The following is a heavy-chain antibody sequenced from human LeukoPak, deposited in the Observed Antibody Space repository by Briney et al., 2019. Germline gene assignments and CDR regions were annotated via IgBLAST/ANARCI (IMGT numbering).Heavy chain of an antibody. V-gene: IGHV3-21*01. D-gene: IGHD2-15*01. J-gene: IGHJ4*02. CDR3: AREVVGGYFDY. Sequence: GGSLRLSCAASGFTFSSYSMNWVRQAPGKGLEWVSSISSSSSYVYYADSVKGRFTISRDNAKNSLYLQMNSLRAEDTAVYYCAREVVGGYFDYWGQGTLVTVSS. CDR2: ISSSSSYV. CDR1: GFTFSSYS.